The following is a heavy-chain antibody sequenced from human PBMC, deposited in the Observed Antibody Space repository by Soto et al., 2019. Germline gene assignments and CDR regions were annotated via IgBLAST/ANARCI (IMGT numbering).Heavy chain of an antibody. V-gene: IGHV1-18*01. J-gene: IGHJ4*02. Sequence: QVHLVQSGAEVKRPRASVKVSCKGSGYAFTTYVITWVRQAPGQGLEWMGWISAHNGNTNYAQKLQGRVTVTRDTSTSTAYIEPRSLRSDDTAVYYCARGRYGDYWGQGALVTVSS. CDR3: ARGRYGDY. CDR1: GYAFTTYV. CDR2: ISAHNGNT. D-gene: IGHD1-1*01.